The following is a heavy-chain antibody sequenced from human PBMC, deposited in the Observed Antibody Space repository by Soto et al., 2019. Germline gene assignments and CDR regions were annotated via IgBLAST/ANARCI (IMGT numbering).Heavy chain of an antibody. J-gene: IGHJ4*02. CDR1: GFTFSSNW. Sequence: EVQLVESGGDLVQPGGSLRLSCEASGFTFSSNWMHWVRQAPGKGLVWVSRMNPDGRSRGYADSVKGRFTISRDKAKNTLFLQMNRLRAEETAVYYCARGGNVSTGQYYLDEYWGQGALVTVS. CDR2: MNPDGRSR. V-gene: IGHV3-74*01. CDR3: ARGGNVSTGQYYLDEY. D-gene: IGHD2-15*01.